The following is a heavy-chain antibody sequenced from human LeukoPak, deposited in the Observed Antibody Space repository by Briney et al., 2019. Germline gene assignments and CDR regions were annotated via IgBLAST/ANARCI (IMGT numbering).Heavy chain of an antibody. CDR1: GYTFTSYD. J-gene: IGHJ4*02. CDR3: ARRFDY. CDR2: MNPNSGNT. Sequence: ASVKVSCKASGYTFTSYDINWVRQATGQGLEWMGWMNPNSGNTGYAQKFQDRVTMTRNTSISTAYMELSSVTAADTAVYYCARRFDYWGQGTLITVSS. V-gene: IGHV1-8*01.